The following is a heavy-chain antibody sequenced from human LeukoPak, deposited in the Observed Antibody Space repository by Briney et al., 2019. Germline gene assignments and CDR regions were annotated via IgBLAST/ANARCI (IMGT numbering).Heavy chain of an antibody. Sequence: GGSLRLSCAASGFTFSSYSMKWVRQAPGKGLEWVSSISSSTSYKDYADSVKGRFTISRDNANNSLYLQMNSLRAEDTAVYYCARGSGSSSWYNSFGFWGQGTLVTVSS. J-gene: IGHJ4*02. D-gene: IGHD6-13*01. CDR2: ISSSTSYK. V-gene: IGHV3-21*01. CDR1: GFTFSSYS. CDR3: ARGSGSSSWYNSFGF.